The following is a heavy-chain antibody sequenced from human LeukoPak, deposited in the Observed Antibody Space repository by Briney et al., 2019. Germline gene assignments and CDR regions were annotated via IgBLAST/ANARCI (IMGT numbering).Heavy chain of an antibody. CDR1: GFTFSSYS. J-gene: IGHJ4*02. CDR3: AKWDWAIVVVPAAIDY. CDR2: ISSSSSTI. Sequence: GGSLRLSCAASGFTFSSYSMNWVRQAPGKGLEWVSYISSSSSTIYHADSVKGRFTISRDNSKNTLYLQMNSLRAEDTAVYYCAKWDWAIVVVPAAIDYWGQGTLVTVSS. D-gene: IGHD2-2*02. V-gene: IGHV3-48*01.